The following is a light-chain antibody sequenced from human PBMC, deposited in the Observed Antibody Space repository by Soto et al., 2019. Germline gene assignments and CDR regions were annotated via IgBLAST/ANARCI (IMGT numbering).Light chain of an antibody. Sequence: DIQMTQSPSTLSASVGDRVTITCRASQSISSWLDWYQQKPGKAPKLLIYKASSLGSGVPSRFSGSGSGTDFTLTISSLQPDDFATYYCQQYSSYPYTFGQGTKLEIK. CDR3: QQYSSYPYT. J-gene: IGKJ2*01. CDR1: QSISSW. CDR2: KAS. V-gene: IGKV1-5*03.